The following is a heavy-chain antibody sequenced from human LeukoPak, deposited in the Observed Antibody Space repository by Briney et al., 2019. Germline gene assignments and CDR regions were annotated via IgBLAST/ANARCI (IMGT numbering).Heavy chain of an antibody. CDR1: GGTFSSYA. V-gene: IGHV1-69*13. CDR2: IIPIFGTA. CDR3: ARGSPLWFGGLRYFDY. J-gene: IGHJ4*02. D-gene: IGHD3-10*01. Sequence: ASVKVSCKASGGTFSSYAISWVRQAPGQGLEWMGGIIPIFGTANYAQKFQGRVTITADESTSTAYMELSSLRSEDTAVYYCARGSPLWFGGLRYFDYWGQGTLVTVSS.